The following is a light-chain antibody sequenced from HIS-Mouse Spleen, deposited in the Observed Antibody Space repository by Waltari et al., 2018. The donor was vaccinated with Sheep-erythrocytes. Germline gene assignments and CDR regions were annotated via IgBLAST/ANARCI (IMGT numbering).Light chain of an antibody. Sequence: QSALTQPRSVSGSPGQSVTISCTGTRSDVGGYNSVSWYQQHPGKAPKLMIYDVSKRPSGVPDRFSGSKSGNTASLTISGLQAEDEADYYCCSYAGSYNHVFATGTKVTVL. V-gene: IGLV2-11*01. CDR2: DVS. CDR1: RSDVGGYNS. CDR3: CSYAGSYNHV. J-gene: IGLJ1*01.